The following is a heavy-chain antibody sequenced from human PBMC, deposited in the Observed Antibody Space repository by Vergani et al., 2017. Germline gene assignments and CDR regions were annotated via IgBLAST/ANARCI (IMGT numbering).Heavy chain of an antibody. CDR2: INHSGST. J-gene: IGHJ5*02. D-gene: IGHD2-2*01. Sequence: QVQLQQWGAGLLKPSETLSLTCAVYGGSFSGYYWSWIRQPPGKGLEWIGEINHSGSTNYNPSLKSRVTISVDTSKNQFSLKLSSVTAADTAVYYCASVVPAADNWFDPWGQGTLVTVSS. CDR1: GGSFSGYY. CDR3: ASVVPAADNWFDP. V-gene: IGHV4-34*01.